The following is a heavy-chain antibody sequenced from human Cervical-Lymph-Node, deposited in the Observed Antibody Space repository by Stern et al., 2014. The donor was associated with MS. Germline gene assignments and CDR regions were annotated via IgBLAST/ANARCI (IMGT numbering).Heavy chain of an antibody. CDR2: ISSSGSTI. V-gene: IGHV3-11*01. J-gene: IGHJ2*01. CDR3: ARSIAVAGTTDPKGYWYFDL. Sequence: MQLVVSGGGLVKPGGSLRLSCAASGFTFSDYYMSWIRQAPGKGLECVSYISSSGSTIYYADSVKGRFTISRDNAKNSLYLQMNSLRAEDTAVYYCARSIAVAGTTDPKGYWYFDLWGRGTLVTVSS. D-gene: IGHD6-19*01. CDR1: GFTFSDYY.